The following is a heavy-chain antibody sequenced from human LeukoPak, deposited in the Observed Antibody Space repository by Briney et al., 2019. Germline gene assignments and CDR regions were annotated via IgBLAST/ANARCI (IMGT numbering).Heavy chain of an antibody. J-gene: IGHJ4*02. CDR2: IIPILGIA. CDR3: ARAAYYYDSSGYYFDY. D-gene: IGHD3-22*01. CDR1: GGTFSSYT. V-gene: IGHV1-69*02. Sequence: SVTVSCKASGGTFSSYTISWVRQATGQGLEWMGRIIPILGIANYAQKFQGRVTITADKSTSTAYMELSSLRSEDTAVYYCARAAYYYDSSGYYFDYWGQGTLVTVSS.